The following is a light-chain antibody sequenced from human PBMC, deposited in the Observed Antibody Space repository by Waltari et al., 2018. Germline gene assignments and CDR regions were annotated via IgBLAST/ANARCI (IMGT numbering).Light chain of an antibody. V-gene: IGLV3-21*02. Sequence: YVLTQPPSVSVAPGQTARITCGGSNIGSKSVHWHQQTPGRAPILVVYDDTDRPSGISDRVSGSNAGNTATLISSGGEAGDEADYYCQVWDSRTDHVIFGGGTKLTVL. J-gene: IGLJ2*01. CDR3: QVWDSRTDHVI. CDR1: NIGSKS. CDR2: DDT.